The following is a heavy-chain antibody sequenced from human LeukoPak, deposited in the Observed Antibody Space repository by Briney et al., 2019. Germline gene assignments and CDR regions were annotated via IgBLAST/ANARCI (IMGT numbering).Heavy chain of an antibody. CDR2: ISYDGSNT. D-gene: IGHD4-17*01. V-gene: IGHV3-30-3*01. CDR3: ARARLHLSDDYGGNPLGYFDL. J-gene: IGHJ2*01. Sequence: GGSLRLSCAAYGFTFSSYALPWVRQAPGKGLEWVAVISYDGSNTYYAGSVKGRFTISRDNSTNTPYLQMNSLRAEDTAVYFCARARLHLSDDYGGNPLGYFDLWGRGTQVTVSS. CDR1: GFTFSSYA.